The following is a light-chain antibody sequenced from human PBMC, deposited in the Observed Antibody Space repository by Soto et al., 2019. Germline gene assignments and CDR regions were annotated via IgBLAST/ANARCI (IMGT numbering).Light chain of an antibody. Sequence: EIVLTQSPGTLSLSPGERATLSCRASQSISSSFLAWYQKRPGQAPRLLIHGVSSKAAGIPDRFSGSGSGTDFTLTINRLEPEDFALYFCQQYGSSPFTFGPGTQLEIK. J-gene: IGKJ3*01. CDR1: QSISSSF. CDR2: GVS. CDR3: QQYGSSPFT. V-gene: IGKV3-20*01.